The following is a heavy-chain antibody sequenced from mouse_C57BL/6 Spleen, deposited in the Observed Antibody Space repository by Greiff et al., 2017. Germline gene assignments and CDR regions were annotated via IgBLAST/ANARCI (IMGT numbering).Heavy chain of an antibody. CDR2: IDPSDSYT. V-gene: IGHV1-69*01. J-gene: IGHJ4*01. CDR3: ARSPSYGSSYAMDY. CDR1: GYTFTSYW. D-gene: IGHD1-1*01. Sequence: QVQLQQPGAELVMPGASVKLSCKASGYTFTSYWMHWVKQRPGQGLEWIGEIDPSDSYTNYNQKFKGKSTLTVDKSSSTAYMQLSSLTSEDSAVYYCARSPSYGSSYAMDYWGQGTSVTVSS.